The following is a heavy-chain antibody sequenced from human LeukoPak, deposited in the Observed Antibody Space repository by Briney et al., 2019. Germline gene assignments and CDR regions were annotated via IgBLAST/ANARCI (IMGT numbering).Heavy chain of an antibody. V-gene: IGHV4-4*07. CDR3: ASLVVPAAISSSFDY. CDR1: GGSISTYY. CDR2: IYTTGGT. J-gene: IGHJ4*02. Sequence: SETLSLTCSVSGGSISTYYWSWIRQPAGKGLEWIGRIYTTGGTNYNPSLKSRVTMSVDTSKNQFSLKLSSVTAADTAVYYCASLVVPAAISSSFDYWGQGTLVTVSS. D-gene: IGHD2-2*01.